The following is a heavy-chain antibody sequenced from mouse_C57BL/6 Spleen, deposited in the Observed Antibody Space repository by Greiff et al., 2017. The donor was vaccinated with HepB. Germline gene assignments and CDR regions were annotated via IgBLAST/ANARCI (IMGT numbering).Heavy chain of an antibody. D-gene: IGHD2-4*01. CDR1: GYTFTDYE. J-gene: IGHJ2*01. V-gene: IGHV1-15*01. CDR2: IDPETGGT. CDR3: TRGEITTGYYFDY. Sequence: QVQLQQSGAELVRPGASVTLSCKASGYTFTDYEMHWVKQTPVHGLEWIGAIDPETGGTAYNQKFKGKAILTAAKSSSTAYLELRRLTSEDSAVYYCTRGEITTGYYFDYWGQGTTLTVSS.